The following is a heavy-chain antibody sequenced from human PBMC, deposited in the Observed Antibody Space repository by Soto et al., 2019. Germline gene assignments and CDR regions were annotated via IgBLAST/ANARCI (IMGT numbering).Heavy chain of an antibody. V-gene: IGHV3-15*07. Sequence: GSLRLSCAASGIVFSNAQMHWVRQAPGKGLEWLALIESTTKGETTDYPAPVKGRFTISRDDSKNTLYLQMNSLKMEDTAVYYCTTGSVEGYWGQGTLVTVSS. D-gene: IGHD3-3*01. CDR2: IESTTKGETT. CDR1: GIVFSNAQ. J-gene: IGHJ4*02. CDR3: TTGSVEGY.